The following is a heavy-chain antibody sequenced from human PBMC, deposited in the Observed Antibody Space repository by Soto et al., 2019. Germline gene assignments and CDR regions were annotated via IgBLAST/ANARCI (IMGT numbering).Heavy chain of an antibody. CDR1: GYTFTSYS. D-gene: IGHD6-19*01. CDR3: ARDRRDSGGWYYFDF. V-gene: IGHV1-18*01. Sequence: QVQLVQSGAEVKKPGASVKVSCKASGYTFTSYSITWVRQAPGQGPEWIGWITAYNGNTNYAQKLQSRVTMTTDTSTSTAYMELRSLTSDDTAVDYCARDRRDSGGWYYFDFWGQGTLVTVSS. CDR2: ITAYNGNT. J-gene: IGHJ4*02.